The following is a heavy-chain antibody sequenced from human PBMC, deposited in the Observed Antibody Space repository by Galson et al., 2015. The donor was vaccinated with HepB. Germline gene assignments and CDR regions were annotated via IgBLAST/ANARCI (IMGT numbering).Heavy chain of an antibody. D-gene: IGHD3-10*01. J-gene: IGHJ6*02. CDR3: AREWFGEYYYYGMDV. V-gene: IGHV7-4-1*02. Sequence: SVKVSCKASGYTSTTYAMNWVRQAPGQGLEWMGWINTNTGNPTYAQGFTGRFVFSLDTSVSTAYLQISSLKAEDTAVYYCAREWFGEYYYYGMDVRGQGTTVTVSS. CDR2: INTNTGNP. CDR1: GYTSTTYA.